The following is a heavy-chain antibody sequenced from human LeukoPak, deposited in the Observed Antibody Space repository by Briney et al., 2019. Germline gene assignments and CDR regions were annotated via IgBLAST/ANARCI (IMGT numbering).Heavy chain of an antibody. CDR3: AREVYCGGDCHTPAEYFQH. D-gene: IGHD2-21*01. CDR2: IYTSGST. V-gene: IGHV4-61*02. J-gene: IGHJ1*01. CDR1: GGSISSGSYY. Sequence: SETLSLTCTVSGGSISSGSYYWSWIRQPAGKGLEWIGRIYTSGSTNYNPSLKSRVTISVDTYKNQFSLKLSSVTAADTAVYYCAREVYCGGDCHTPAEYFQHWGQGTLVTVSS.